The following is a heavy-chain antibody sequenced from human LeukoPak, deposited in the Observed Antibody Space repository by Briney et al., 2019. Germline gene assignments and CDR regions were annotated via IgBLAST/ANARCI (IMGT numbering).Heavy chain of an antibody. J-gene: IGHJ4*02. CDR3: AKDLGPGSMATSPGFDY. Sequence: GGSLKLSCAASGFTFDDYAMHWVRQAPGKGLEWVSGISWNSGSIGYADSVKGRFTISRDNAKTSLYLQMNSLRAEDTALYYCAKDLGPGSMATSPGFDYWGQGTLVTVSS. CDR2: ISWNSGSI. CDR1: GFTFDDYA. V-gene: IGHV3-9*01. D-gene: IGHD5-24*01.